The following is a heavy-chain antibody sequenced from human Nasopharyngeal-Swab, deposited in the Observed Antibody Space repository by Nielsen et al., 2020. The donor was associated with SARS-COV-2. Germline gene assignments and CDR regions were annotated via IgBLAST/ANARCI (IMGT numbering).Heavy chain of an antibody. CDR2: SIPMFYTA. CDR3: ARRDTDYYYYGLDV. D-gene: IGHD5-18*01. J-gene: IGHJ6*02. CDR1: GGRVGSYA. V-gene: IGHV1-69*06. Sequence: SSVTVSYKASGGRVGSYAISWVRQAAGQGLEWMGGSIPMFYTANYAQNFQGRVTITADKSTSTAYIDLSRLKSEDTAVDYCARRDTDYYYYGLDVWGQGTTVTVSS.